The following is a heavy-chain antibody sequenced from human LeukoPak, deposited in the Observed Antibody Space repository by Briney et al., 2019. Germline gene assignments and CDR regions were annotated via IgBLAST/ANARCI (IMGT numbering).Heavy chain of an antibody. CDR3: ARDLGFCSSTSCYPWFDP. J-gene: IGHJ5*02. CDR2: IYYSGST. Sequence: PSETLSLTCTVSGGSISSYYWSWIRQPPGKGLEWIGYIYYSGSTNYNPSHKSRVTISVDTSKNQFSLKLSSVTAADTAVYYCARDLGFCSSTSCYPWFDPWGQGTLVTVSS. CDR1: GGSISSYY. D-gene: IGHD2-2*01. V-gene: IGHV4-59*01.